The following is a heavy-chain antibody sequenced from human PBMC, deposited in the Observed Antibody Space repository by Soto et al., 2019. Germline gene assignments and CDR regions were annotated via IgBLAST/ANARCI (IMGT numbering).Heavy chain of an antibody. D-gene: IGHD2-15*01. J-gene: IGHJ6*02. CDR3: ARASHIRLLVGYYYYGMDV. CDR2: INHSGST. V-gene: IGHV4-34*01. Sequence: SATLSLTCAVYGGSFSGYYWSWIRQPPGKGLEWIGEINHSGSTNYNPSLKSRVTISVDTSKNQFSLKLSSVTAADTAVYYCARASHIRLLVGYYYYGMDVWGQGTTVTVSS. CDR1: GGSFSGYY.